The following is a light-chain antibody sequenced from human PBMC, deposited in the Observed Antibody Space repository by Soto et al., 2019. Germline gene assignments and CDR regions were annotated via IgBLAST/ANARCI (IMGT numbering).Light chain of an antibody. Sequence: EIVMTQSPATLSVSPGERATLSCRASQSIRSTLAWYQQKPGQAPRLLIYGASTRATGIPSRFSGSGSGTEFTLTISRLQSEDFGVYYCQQYNAWRTFGQGTKVEIK. V-gene: IGKV3-15*01. J-gene: IGKJ1*01. CDR2: GAS. CDR1: QSIRST. CDR3: QQYNAWRT.